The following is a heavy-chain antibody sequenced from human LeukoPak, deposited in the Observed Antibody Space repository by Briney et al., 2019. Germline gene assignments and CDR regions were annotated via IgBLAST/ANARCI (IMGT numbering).Heavy chain of an antibody. Sequence: SVKVSCKASGGTFSSYAISWVRQAPGQGLEWMGGIIPIFGTANYAQKFQGRVTITRDTSASTAYMELSSLRSEDTAEYYCAREGRGWYFDLWGRGTLVTVSS. D-gene: IGHD3-10*01. CDR2: IIPIFGTA. CDR3: AREGRGWYFDL. CDR1: GGTFSSYA. J-gene: IGHJ2*01. V-gene: IGHV1-69*05.